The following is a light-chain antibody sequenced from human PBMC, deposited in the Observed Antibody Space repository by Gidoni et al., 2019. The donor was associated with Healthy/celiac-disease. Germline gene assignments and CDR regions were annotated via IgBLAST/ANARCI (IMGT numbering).Light chain of an antibody. Sequence: IVLTQSPGTLSLSPGKRATLSCRASQSVSSSYLAWYQQKPGQAPRLLIYGASSRATGIPDRFSGSGSGTDFTLTISRLEAEDFAVYYCKQYGSEPWTFGQGTKVEIK. CDR1: QSVSSSY. J-gene: IGKJ1*01. V-gene: IGKV3-20*01. CDR3: KQYGSEPWT. CDR2: GAS.